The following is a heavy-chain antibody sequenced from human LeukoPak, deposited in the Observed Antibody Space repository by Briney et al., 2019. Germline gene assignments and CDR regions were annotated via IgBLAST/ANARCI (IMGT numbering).Heavy chain of an antibody. J-gene: IGHJ4*02. CDR1: GFTLSTYA. CDR3: ASGGIYYGAAFDF. CDR2: TSSSDAGT. V-gene: IGHV3-23*01. Sequence: PGGSLRLSCAASGFTLSTYAMSWVRQTPGKGPEWVAATSSSDAGTYHADSVRGRFTISRDNSKNSLYLQMNSLRAEDTALYYCASGGIYYGAAFDFWGQGTLVTVSS. D-gene: IGHD1-26*01.